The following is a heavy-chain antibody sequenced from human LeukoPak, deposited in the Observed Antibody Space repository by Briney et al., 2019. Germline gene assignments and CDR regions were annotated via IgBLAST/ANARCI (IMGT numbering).Heavy chain of an antibody. CDR3: ARGVYIAAAQYGY. CDR2: INYSGTT. V-gene: IGHV4-59*01. Sequence: SETLSLTCTVSGGSISSYYWSWIRQPPGKGLEWIGYINYSGTTNYNPSLKSRVTISVDTSKNQFSLKLSSETAADTAVYYCARGVYIAAAQYGYWGQGTLVTVSS. J-gene: IGHJ4*02. CDR1: GGSISSYY. D-gene: IGHD6-13*01.